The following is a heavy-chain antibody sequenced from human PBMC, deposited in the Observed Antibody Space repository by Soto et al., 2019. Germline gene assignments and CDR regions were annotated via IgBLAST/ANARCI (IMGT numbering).Heavy chain of an antibody. Sequence: GVSLRLSCAASGFTFSSYWMSWVRQAPGKGLEWVANIKQDGSEKYYVDSVKGRFTISRDNAKNSLYLQMNSLRAEDTAVDYCARDLGRYCSSTSCPYYGMDVWGQGTTVTVSS. CDR2: IKQDGSEK. D-gene: IGHD2-2*01. J-gene: IGHJ6*02. V-gene: IGHV3-7*03. CDR3: ARDLGRYCSSTSCPYYGMDV. CDR1: GFTFSSYW.